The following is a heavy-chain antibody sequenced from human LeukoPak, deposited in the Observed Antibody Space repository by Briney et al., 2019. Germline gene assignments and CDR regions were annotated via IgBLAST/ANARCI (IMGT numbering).Heavy chain of an antibody. Sequence: GGSLRLSCTVSGFTFGDYAMNWFRQAPEKGLEWVGLIRSKAYGGTTEYAASVKGRFTISRDDSKNIAYLQMNSLKTEDTAVYYCASPQDYYDSSSYSCCDWGQGTLVTVSS. D-gene: IGHD3-22*01. CDR1: GFTFGDYA. J-gene: IGHJ4*02. CDR3: ASPQDYYDSSSYSCCD. V-gene: IGHV3-49*03. CDR2: IRSKAYGGTT.